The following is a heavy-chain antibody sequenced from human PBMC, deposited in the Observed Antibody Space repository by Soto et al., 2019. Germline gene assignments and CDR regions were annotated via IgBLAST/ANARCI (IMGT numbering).Heavy chain of an antibody. V-gene: IGHV1-18*01. CDR2: ISAHNGNT. D-gene: IGHD3-9*01. J-gene: IGHJ5*02. Sequence: GASVKVSCKASGYTFTSYGISWVRLAPGQGLEWMGWISAHNGNTNYAQKLQGRVTMTTDTSTSTAYMELRSLRSDDTAVYYCARDSNPSARYFDWLSPLNWFDTWGQGTLVTVYS. CDR1: GYTFTSYG. CDR3: ARDSNPSARYFDWLSPLNWFDT.